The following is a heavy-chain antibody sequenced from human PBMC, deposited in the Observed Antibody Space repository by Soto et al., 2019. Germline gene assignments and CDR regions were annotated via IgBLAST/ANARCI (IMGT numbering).Heavy chain of an antibody. CDR1: GYTFTSYG. CDR3: ARDPVGGNWFDP. D-gene: IGHD1-26*01. J-gene: IGHJ5*02. Sequence: ASVKVSFKASGYTFTSYGISWVRQAPGQGLKWMGWISAYNGNTNYAQKLQGRVTMTTDTSTSTAYMELRSLRSDDAAVYYCARDPVGGNWFDPWCQGSLVTVSS. V-gene: IGHV1-18*01. CDR2: ISAYNGNT.